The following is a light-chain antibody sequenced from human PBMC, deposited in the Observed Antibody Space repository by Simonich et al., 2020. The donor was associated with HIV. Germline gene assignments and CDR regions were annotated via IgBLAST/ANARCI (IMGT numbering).Light chain of an antibody. CDR3: QQYYSTPHT. J-gene: IGKJ2*01. Sequence: DIVMTQSTDSLAVSLVERATLTRKSSQSILFSSKQKHYLAWYQPKPGQRPKLLSYWASTRDSGVPDRFSGSGSGTDFTLTITSLQADDVAIYYCQQYYSTPHTFGQGTKLEIK. CDR2: WAS. CDR1: QSILFSSKQKHY. V-gene: IGKV4-1*01.